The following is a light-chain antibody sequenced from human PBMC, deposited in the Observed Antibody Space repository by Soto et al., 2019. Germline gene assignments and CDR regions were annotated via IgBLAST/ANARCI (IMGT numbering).Light chain of an antibody. J-gene: IGLJ2*01. V-gene: IGLV2-14*01. CDR3: SSYTSSSTLV. CDR2: DVS. CDR1: SSDVGGYNY. Sequence: QSALTQPASVSGSPGQSIAISCTGTSSDVGGYNYVSWYQQRPGKAPKLMIYDVSSRPSGVSDRFSGSKSGNTASLTISGLQAEDESDYYCSSYTSSSTLVFGGGTKVTVL.